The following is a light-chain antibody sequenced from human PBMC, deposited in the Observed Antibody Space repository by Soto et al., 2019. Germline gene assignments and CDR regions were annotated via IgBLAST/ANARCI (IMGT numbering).Light chain of an antibody. CDR2: EGS. V-gene: IGLV2-23*01. CDR1: SNDVGSYNL. Sequence: QSALTQPASVSGSPGQSITISCTGTSNDVGSYNLVSWYQQYPGKAPKLMIYEGSKRPSGVSNRFSGSKSGNTASLTISGLQAEDEADYHCSSYAGSSNGLVFGGGTKLTVL. CDR3: SSYAGSSNGLV. J-gene: IGLJ3*02.